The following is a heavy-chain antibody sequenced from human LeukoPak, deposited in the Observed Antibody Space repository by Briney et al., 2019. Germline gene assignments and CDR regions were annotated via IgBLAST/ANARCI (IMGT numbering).Heavy chain of an antibody. CDR3: ARGPLRVGTDY. CDR2: INHSGST. V-gene: IGHV4-39*07. D-gene: IGHD2-15*01. CDR1: GGSISSGGYY. Sequence: PSETLSLTCTVSGGSISSGGYYWSWIRQPPGKGLEWIGEINHSGSTNYNPSLKSRVTISVDTSKNQFSLKLSSVTAADTAVYYCARGPLRVGTDYWGQGTLVTVSS. J-gene: IGHJ4*02.